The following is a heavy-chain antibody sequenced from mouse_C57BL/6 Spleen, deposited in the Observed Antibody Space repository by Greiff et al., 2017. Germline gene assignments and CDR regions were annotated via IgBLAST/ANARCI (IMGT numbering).Heavy chain of an antibody. Sequence: QVQLQQSGPELVRPGASVKISCKAPGYTFTSHWMQWVRQRPGQGLEWIGMIHPNSGSTNYNEKFKSKATLTVDKSSSTAYMQLSSLTSEDSAVYYCAYYYGSSPGYFDYWGQGTTLTVSS. J-gene: IGHJ2*01. CDR1: GYTFTSHW. CDR2: IHPNSGST. D-gene: IGHD1-1*01. CDR3: AYYYGSSPGYFDY. V-gene: IGHV1-64*01.